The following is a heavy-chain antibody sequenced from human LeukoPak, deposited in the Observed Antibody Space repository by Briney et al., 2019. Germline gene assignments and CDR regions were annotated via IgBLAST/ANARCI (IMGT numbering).Heavy chain of an antibody. CDR2: ISGSGRRT. CDR1: GFTFSSYA. CDR3: AKKAFGGVDI. D-gene: IGHD3-16*01. V-gene: IGHV3-23*01. J-gene: IGHJ3*02. Sequence: PGGSLRLSCAASGFTFSSYAMSWVRQAPGKGLEWVSAISGSGRRTYSADSVKGRFTISRDNSKNTLYLQTNSLRAEDTAIYYCAKKAFGGVDIWGQGTMVTVSS.